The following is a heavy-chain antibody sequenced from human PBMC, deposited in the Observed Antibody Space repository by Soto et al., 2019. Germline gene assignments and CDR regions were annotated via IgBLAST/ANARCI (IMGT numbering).Heavy chain of an antibody. CDR1: GGSFSGYY. D-gene: IGHD6-13*01. CDR3: AGHQYSSSFDY. V-gene: IGHV4-34*01. CDR2: INHSGST. Sequence: PSETLSLTYAVYGGSFSGYYCSWIRQPPGKGLEWIGEINHSGSTNYNPSLKSRVTISVDTSKNQFSLKLSSVTAADTAVYYCAGHQYSSSFDYWGQGTLVTVSS. J-gene: IGHJ4*02.